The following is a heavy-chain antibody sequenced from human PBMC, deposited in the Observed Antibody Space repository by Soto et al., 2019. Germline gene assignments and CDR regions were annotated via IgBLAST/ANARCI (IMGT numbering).Heavy chain of an antibody. CDR2: IWSDGSNE. CDR1: GFTFSSHG. Sequence: PVGSLRLSCAASGFTFSSHGMHGVRQAPGKGLEWVAVIWSDGSNEYYADSVKGRFTISRDNSKNTLYLQMSSLRVEDTAVYYCATDYSSTGYGLVYWGQGALVTVSS. CDR3: ATDYSSTGYGLVY. J-gene: IGHJ4*02. V-gene: IGHV3-33*01. D-gene: IGHD6-19*01.